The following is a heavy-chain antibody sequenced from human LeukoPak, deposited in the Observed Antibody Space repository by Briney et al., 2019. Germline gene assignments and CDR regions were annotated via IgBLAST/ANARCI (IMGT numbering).Heavy chain of an antibody. V-gene: IGHV3-23*01. D-gene: IGHD1-20*01. CDR2: ITGNGGAV. Sequence: GGSLRLSCVTSGFSVSNNYMSWVRQAPGKGLEWVAAITGNGGAVYYANSVKGRLTISRDNSKNTLYLQMNSLRAEDTAVYYCARKDGRYKAVDYWGKGTLVTVSS. CDR1: GFSVSNNY. J-gene: IGHJ4*02. CDR3: ARKDGRYKAVDY.